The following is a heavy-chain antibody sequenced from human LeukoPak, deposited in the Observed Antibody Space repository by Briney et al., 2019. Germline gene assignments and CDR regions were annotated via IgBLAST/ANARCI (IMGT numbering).Heavy chain of an antibody. CDR1: GFTFSSYW. CDR2: INSDGSST. J-gene: IGHJ1*01. CDR3: ARDQLLYYDSSGYQH. Sequence: GGSLRLSCAASGFTFSSYWMHWVRQAPGKGLVWVSRINSDGSSTSYADSVKGRFTISRDNAKNTPYLQMNSLRAEDTAVYYCARDQLLYYDSSGYQHWGQGTLVTVSS. D-gene: IGHD3-22*01. V-gene: IGHV3-74*01.